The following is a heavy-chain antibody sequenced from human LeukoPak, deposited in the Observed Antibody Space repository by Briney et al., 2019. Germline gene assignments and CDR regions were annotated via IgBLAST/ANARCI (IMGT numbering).Heavy chain of an antibody. CDR1: GYTFTGYY. V-gene: IGHV1-2*06. Sequence: ASVKVSCKASGYTFTGYYMHWVRQAPGQGLEWMGRINPNSGGTNYAQKFQGRVTMTRDTSISTAYMELSRLRFDDTAVYYCARGLLGRYDSSRAITRDYWGQGTLVTVSS. CDR3: ARGLLGRYDSSRAITRDY. CDR2: INPNSGGT. J-gene: IGHJ4*02. D-gene: IGHD3-22*01.